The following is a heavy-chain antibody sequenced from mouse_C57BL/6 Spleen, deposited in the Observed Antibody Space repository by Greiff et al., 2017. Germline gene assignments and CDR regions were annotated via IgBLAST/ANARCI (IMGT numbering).Heavy chain of an antibody. CDR1: GYTFTTYP. CDR2: FHPYNDDT. CDR3: AIITAIYAMDY. Sequence: QVQLKQSGAELVKPGASVKMSCKASGYTFTTYPIEWMKQNHGKSLEWIGNFHPYNDDTKYNEKFKGKATLTVEKSSSTDYLELSRLTSDDSAVYCCAIITAIYAMDYWGQGTSVTVSS. J-gene: IGHJ4*01. D-gene: IGHD1-1*01. V-gene: IGHV1-47*01.